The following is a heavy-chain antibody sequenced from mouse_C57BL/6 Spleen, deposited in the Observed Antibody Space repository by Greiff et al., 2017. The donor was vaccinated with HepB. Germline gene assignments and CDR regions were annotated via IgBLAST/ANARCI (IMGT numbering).Heavy chain of an antibody. Sequence: EVKLQESGPGLVKPSQTVFLTCTVTGISITTGNYRWSWIRQFPGNKLEWIGYIYYSGTITYNPSLTSRTTITRDTPKNQFFLEMNSLTAEDTATYYCAREDYYGSGKNFDYWGQGTTLTVSS. CDR3: AREDYYGSGKNFDY. D-gene: IGHD1-1*01. CDR1: GISITTGNYR. J-gene: IGHJ2*01. CDR2: IYYSGTI. V-gene: IGHV3-5*01.